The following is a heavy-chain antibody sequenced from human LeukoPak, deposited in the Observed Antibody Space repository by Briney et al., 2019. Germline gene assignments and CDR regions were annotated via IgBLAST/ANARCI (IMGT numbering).Heavy chain of an antibody. CDR2: IIPIFGTA. V-gene: IGHV1-69*05. CDR1: EGTFSSYA. J-gene: IGHJ3*02. D-gene: IGHD6-13*01. CDR3: ARETAAAGNDAFDI. Sequence: ASVKVSCRASEGTFSSYAISWVRQAPGQGLEWMGRIIPIFGTANYAQKFQGRVTITTDESTSTAYMELSSLRSEDTAVYYCARETAAAGNDAFDIWGQGTMVAVSS.